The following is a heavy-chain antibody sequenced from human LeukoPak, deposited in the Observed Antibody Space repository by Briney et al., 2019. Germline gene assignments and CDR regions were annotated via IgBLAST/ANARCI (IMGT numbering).Heavy chain of an antibody. CDR1: GYTFTNQH. Sequence: ASVKASCKATGYTFTNQHIPVAPQAPGQGLEWMGIINPDNGDTDYAQRFQGRVTLTRDTSRTTVYMELSSLDSEDTAVYYCARESAVGKDFDYCGEGTVVTVSS. CDR2: INPDNGDT. J-gene: IGHJ4*02. D-gene: IGHD1-26*01. CDR3: ARESAVGKDFDY. V-gene: IGHV1-46*03.